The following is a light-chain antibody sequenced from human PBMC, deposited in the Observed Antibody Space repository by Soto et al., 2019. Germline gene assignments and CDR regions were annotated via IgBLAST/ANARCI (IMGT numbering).Light chain of an antibody. V-gene: IGKV1-5*03. CDR1: QSISGS. J-gene: IGKJ1*01. CDR3: QQYSGYWT. CDR2: EAS. Sequence: DIQMTQSPSTLSASVGDRVTITCRASQSISGSLAWYQQKPGKAPKLLIYEASNVKSGVPSRFSGSGSGTEYTLTISSLQPDDSASYYCQQYSGYWTFGQGTRVEIK.